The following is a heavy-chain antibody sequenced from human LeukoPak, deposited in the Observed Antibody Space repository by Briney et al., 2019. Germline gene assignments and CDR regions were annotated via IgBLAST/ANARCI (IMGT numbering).Heavy chain of an antibody. CDR2: TNPNSGGT. V-gene: IGHV1-2*02. J-gene: IGHJ4*02. CDR3: ARSRYYFDY. Sequence: ASVKVSCKASGYTFTGYYMHWVRQAPGQGLEWMGWTNPNSGGTNYAQKFQGRVAMTRDTSISTAYMELSRLRSDDTAVYYCARSRYYFDYWGQGTLVTVSS. D-gene: IGHD2-2*01. CDR1: GYTFTGYY.